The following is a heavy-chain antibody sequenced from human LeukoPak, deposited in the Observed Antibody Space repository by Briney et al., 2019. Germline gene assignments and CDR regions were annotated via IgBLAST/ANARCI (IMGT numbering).Heavy chain of an antibody. V-gene: IGHV1-69*13. Sequence: GASVKVSCKASGGTFSSYAISWVRQAPGQGLEWMGGIIPIFGTANYAQKFQGRVTITADESTSTAYMELSSLRSEETAVYYCASEGVDIVVVPAAQPYYYYGMDVWGKGTTVTVSS. CDR1: GGTFSSYA. CDR3: ASEGVDIVVVPAAQPYYYYGMDV. D-gene: IGHD2-2*01. J-gene: IGHJ6*04. CDR2: IIPIFGTA.